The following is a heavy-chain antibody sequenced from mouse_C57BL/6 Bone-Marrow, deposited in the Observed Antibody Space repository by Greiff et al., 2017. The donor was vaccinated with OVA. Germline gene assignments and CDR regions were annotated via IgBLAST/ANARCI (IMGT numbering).Heavy chain of an antibody. D-gene: IGHD1-1*01. CDR1: GFSFTSYA. CDR2: IWTGGGT. J-gene: IGHJ1*03. CDR3: ARKAHYYGSTHWYFDV. Sequence: QVQLKESGPGLVAPSQSLSITCTVSGFSFTSYAISWVRQPPGKGLEWLGVIWTGGGTTYNSAPKSRLSISKDNSNSQVFLNMNSLQTDDTASYYCARKAHYYGSTHWYFDVWGTGTTVTVSS. V-gene: IGHV2-9-1*01.